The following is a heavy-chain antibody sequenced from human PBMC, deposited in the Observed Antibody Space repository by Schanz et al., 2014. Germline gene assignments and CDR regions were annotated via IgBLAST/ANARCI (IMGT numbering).Heavy chain of an antibody. CDR3: AGDWASGRYYSDY. Sequence: VQLVESGGGLIQPGGSLRLSCAASGFTFRGHAMHWVRQAPGQGLEWVAAITYDGSNKYYAESVKGRFAISRDNSKDTLYLQMNSLRTEDTAVYYCAGDWASGRYYSDYWGQGTLVTVSS. CDR2: ITYDGSNK. D-gene: IGHD1-26*01. J-gene: IGHJ4*02. V-gene: IGHV3-30*09. CDR1: GFTFRGHA.